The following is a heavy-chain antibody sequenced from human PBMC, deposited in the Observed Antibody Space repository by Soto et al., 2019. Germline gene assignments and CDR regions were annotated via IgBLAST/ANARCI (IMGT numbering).Heavy chain of an antibody. D-gene: IGHD3-10*01. V-gene: IGHV3-23*01. CDR1: GFTFSSYA. CDR2: ISGSGGST. CDR3: AKVRNYYGSGLVDY. J-gene: IGHJ4*02. Sequence: EVQLLESGGGLVQPGGSLRLSCAASGFTFSSYAMSWVRQAPGKGLEWVSAISGSGGSTYYADSVKGRFTISRDNSKNALYLQMNSLRAEDTAVYYCAKVRNYYGSGLVDYWGQGTLVTVSS.